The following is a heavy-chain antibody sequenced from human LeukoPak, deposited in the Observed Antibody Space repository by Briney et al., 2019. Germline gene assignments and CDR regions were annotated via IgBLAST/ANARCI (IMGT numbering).Heavy chain of an antibody. J-gene: IGHJ4*02. D-gene: IGHD3-10*01. CDR2: LNPDGTNT. V-gene: IGHV3-74*01. CDR1: GFTFSNYW. Sequence: GGSLRLSCAASGFTFSNYWMHWVRQVPGKGLVWVSHLNPDGTNTYYADSVKGRFTVSRDNARNTLYLQMKNLRAEDTAVYYCVGSHVAAYWGQGTLVTVSS. CDR3: VGSHVAAY.